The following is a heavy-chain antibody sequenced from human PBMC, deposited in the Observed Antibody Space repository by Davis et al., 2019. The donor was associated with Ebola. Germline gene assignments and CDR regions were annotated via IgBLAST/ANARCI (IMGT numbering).Heavy chain of an antibody. CDR2: NGGSDEGI. Sequence: PGGSLRLSCAASGFTFSNYGMYWFRQPPEKGLEWVSYNGGSDEGISYADSVKGRFTISRDNAKDSMYLQMNSLRGEDTAVYYCARRILGDSRAAVDVWGRGTTVTVSS. V-gene: IGHV3-48*01. CDR1: GFTFSNYG. CDR3: ARRILGDSRAAVDV. J-gene: IGHJ6*02. D-gene: IGHD2-15*01.